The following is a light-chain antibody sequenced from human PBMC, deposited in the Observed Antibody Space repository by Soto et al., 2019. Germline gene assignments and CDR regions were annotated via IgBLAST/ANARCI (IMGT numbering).Light chain of an antibody. CDR3: QQRLNWPPG. CDR1: QSVSSN. J-gene: IGKJ1*01. V-gene: IGKV3-11*01. CDR2: SAS. Sequence: EIVMTQSPATLSVSPGERVTLSCRASQSVSSNLAWYQQKPGQAPRLLIYSASSRATGVPARFSGSGSGTDFTLTISDLEPADFGLYYCQQRLNWPPGFGQGTKVDIK.